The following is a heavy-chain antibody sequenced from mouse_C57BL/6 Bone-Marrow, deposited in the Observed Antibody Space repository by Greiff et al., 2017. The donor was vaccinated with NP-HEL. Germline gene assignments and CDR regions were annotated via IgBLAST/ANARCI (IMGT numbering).Heavy chain of an antibody. CDR2: IHPNSGST. CDR1: GYTFTSYW. V-gene: IGHV1-64*01. CDR3: ARGGIYYGNSFDY. D-gene: IGHD2-1*01. J-gene: IGHJ2*01. Sequence: QVQLKQPGAELVKPGASVKLSCKASGYTFTSYWMHWVKQRPGQGLEWIGMIHPNSGSTNYNEKFKSKATLTVDKSSSTAYMQLSSLTSEDSAVYYCARGGIYYGNSFDYWGQGTTLTVSS.